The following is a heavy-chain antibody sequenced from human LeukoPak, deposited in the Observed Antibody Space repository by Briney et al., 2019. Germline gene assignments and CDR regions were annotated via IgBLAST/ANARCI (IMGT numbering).Heavy chain of an antibody. CDR1: GFTFSSYG. D-gene: IGHD6-13*01. CDR2: ISYDGSNK. Sequence: GGPLRLFCAASGFTFSSYGMHWVRQAPGKGLEWVAVISYDGSNKYYADSVKGRFTISRDNSKNTLYLQMNSLRAEDTAAYYCAKSGAAGMDVWGQGTTVTVSS. J-gene: IGHJ6*02. V-gene: IGHV3-30*18. CDR3: AKSGAAGMDV.